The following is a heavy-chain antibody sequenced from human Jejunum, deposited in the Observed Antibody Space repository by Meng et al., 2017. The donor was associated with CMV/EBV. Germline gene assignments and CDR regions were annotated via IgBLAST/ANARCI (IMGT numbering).Heavy chain of an antibody. CDR1: SNYW. D-gene: IGHD6-19*01. Sequence: SNYWMTWVRQDPGKGLEWVANIRGDGSEKYHVDSMKGRFTISRDNAENSLYLQMNSLRAEDTAVYYCARDNGGKYNRGWYDALDIWGQGTRVTVSS. J-gene: IGHJ3*02. V-gene: IGHV3-7*01. CDR3: ARDNGGKYNRGWYDALDI. CDR2: IRGDGSEK.